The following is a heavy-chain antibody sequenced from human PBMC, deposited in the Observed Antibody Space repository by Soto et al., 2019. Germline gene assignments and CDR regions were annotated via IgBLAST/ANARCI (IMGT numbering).Heavy chain of an antibody. V-gene: IGHV1-2*02. Sequence: QVQLVQSGAEVKKPGASVKVSCKASGYTFTGYYMHWVRQAPGQGLEWMGWINPNSGDTNYAQKFQGRVTMTRDTSISTAYMELSRLRSDDTAVYYCARDSGRDGYSNPWGQGTLVTVSS. CDR2: INPNSGDT. CDR3: ARDSGRDGYSNP. D-gene: IGHD4-4*01. CDR1: GYTFTGYY. J-gene: IGHJ5*02.